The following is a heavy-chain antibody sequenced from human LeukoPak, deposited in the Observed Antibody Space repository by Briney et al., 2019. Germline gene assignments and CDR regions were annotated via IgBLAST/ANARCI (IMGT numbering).Heavy chain of an antibody. Sequence: ASVKVSCKASGYTFTSYYMHWVRQAPGQGLEWMGIINPSGGSTSYAQKFQGRVTMTRDTSTSTVYMELSSLRSEDTAVYYYARDMGPMIVVVITPTYYFDYWGQGTLVTVSS. V-gene: IGHV1-46*01. CDR2: INPSGGST. J-gene: IGHJ4*02. D-gene: IGHD3-22*01. CDR1: GYTFTSYY. CDR3: ARDMGPMIVVVITPTYYFDY.